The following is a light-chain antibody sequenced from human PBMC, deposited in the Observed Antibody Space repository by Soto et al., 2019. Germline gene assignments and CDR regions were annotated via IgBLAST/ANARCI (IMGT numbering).Light chain of an antibody. V-gene: IGLV2-14*01. CDR1: TSDVGGYNY. CDR2: EVS. CDR3: SSYTSSSTLVI. J-gene: IGLJ2*01. Sequence: QSALTQPASVSGSPGQSITISCTGTTSDVGGYNYVSWYQQHPGKAPKLMMYEVSNRPSGVSNRFSGSKSGNTASLTISGLQAEDEADYYCSSYTSSSTLVIFGGGTKLTFL.